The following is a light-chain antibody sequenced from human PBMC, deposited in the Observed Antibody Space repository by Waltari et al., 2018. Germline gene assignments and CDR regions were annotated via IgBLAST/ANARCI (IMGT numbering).Light chain of an antibody. Sequence: DIQMTQSPSTLSASVGDRVTITCRASQSISSGLAWYQQKPGKAPKLLIYKASSIESGVPSRFSGSGSGTEFTLTISSLQPDDFATYYCQQYNSYSRAFGQGTKVEIK. CDR2: KAS. CDR3: QQYNSYSRA. J-gene: IGKJ1*01. CDR1: QSISSG. V-gene: IGKV1-5*03.